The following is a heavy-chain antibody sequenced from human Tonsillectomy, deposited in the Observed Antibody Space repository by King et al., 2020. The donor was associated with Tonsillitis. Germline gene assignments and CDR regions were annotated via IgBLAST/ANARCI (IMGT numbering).Heavy chain of an antibody. Sequence: VQLQESGPGLVNPSETLSLTCTVSGGSINSHYWSWIRQPPGKGLEWIAYIHQTGSLRYIPSLKSRVTISLDPARHRFSLKLTSMTAADTAVYYCAAGRSTSSVGDNWLDPWGQGTLVTVSS. V-gene: IGHV4-59*11. CDR2: IHQTGSL. CDR3: AAGRSTSSVGDNWLDP. D-gene: IGHD6-6*01. CDR1: GGSINSHY. J-gene: IGHJ5*02.